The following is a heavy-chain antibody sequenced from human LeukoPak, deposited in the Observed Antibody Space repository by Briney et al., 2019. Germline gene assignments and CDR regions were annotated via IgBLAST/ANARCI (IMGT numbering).Heavy chain of an antibody. CDR3: AKDQLIRRPYYSDY. J-gene: IGHJ4*02. Sequence: GGSLRLSCAASEFTFSSYAMTWVRQAPGKGLEWVSGINGSGGSTYYADSVKGRFTISRDNSKNTLYLQMNSLRAEDTAIYYCAKDQLIRRPYYSDYWGQGTLVTVSS. D-gene: IGHD2-2*01. CDR2: INGSGGST. CDR1: EFTFSSYA. V-gene: IGHV3-23*01.